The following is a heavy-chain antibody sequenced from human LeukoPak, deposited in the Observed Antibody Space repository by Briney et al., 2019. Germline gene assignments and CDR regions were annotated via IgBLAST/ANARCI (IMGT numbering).Heavy chain of an antibody. Sequence: GGSLRLSCTASGFTFSSYAMSWVRQAPGKGLEWVSGINRGGGFTKYADSVKGRFTISRDNAKNSLYLQMNSLRAEDTAVYYCARTYYGSGSYPVDYWGQGTLVTVSS. CDR1: GFTFSSYA. D-gene: IGHD3-10*01. V-gene: IGHV3-23*01. J-gene: IGHJ4*02. CDR2: INRGGGFT. CDR3: ARTYYGSGSYPVDY.